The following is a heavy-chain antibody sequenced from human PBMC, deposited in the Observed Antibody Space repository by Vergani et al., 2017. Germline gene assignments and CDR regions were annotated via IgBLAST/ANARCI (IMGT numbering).Heavy chain of an antibody. CDR1: GFTFTSSA. CDR3: AADSSSYSSGGISNDY. J-gene: IGHJ4*02. D-gene: IGHD6-19*01. V-gene: IGHV1-58*01. CDR2: IVVGSGNT. Sequence: QMQLVQSGPEVKKPGTSVKVSCKASGFTFTSSAVQWVRQARGQRLEWIGWIVVGSGNTNYAQKFQERVTITRDMSTSTAYMELSSLRSEDTAVYYCAADSSSYSSGGISNDYWGQGTLVTVSS.